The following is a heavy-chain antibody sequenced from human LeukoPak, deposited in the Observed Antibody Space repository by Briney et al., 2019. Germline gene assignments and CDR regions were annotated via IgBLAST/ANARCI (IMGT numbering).Heavy chain of an antibody. D-gene: IGHD5-24*01. CDR3: ARGADRDCFMADLSFHFDV. J-gene: IGHJ3*01. Sequence: SVKLSCKASGGTFDKFTINWIRQAPGQGLEWMGGNIPVFGTKNYAQRVKGRVTITTDDSTTTSYIELTNLRPEDSAMYFCARGADRDCFMADLSFHFDVRGQGGLVTVSA. CDR1: GGTFDKFT. V-gene: IGHV1-69*05. CDR2: NIPVFGTK.